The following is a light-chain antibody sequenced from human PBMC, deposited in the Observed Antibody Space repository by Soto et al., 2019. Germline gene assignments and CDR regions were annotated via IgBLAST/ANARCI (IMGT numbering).Light chain of an antibody. Sequence: EIVRTQSPATLSVSPGERATLSCRASQRASSNLGCYQQKPGQAPRRLIYVASTRATGIPATFSGSGSGTELTLTIISLQSEDFAVYYCQQYDNWPPTLGQGTKVDI. V-gene: IGKV3-15*01. CDR2: VAS. CDR3: QQYDNWPPT. CDR1: QRASSN. J-gene: IGKJ1*01.